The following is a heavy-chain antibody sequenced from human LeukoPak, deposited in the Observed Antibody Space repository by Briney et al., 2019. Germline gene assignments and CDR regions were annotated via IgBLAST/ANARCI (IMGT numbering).Heavy chain of an antibody. CDR3: AREGGDGSSYYYGMDV. Sequence: ASVKVSCKASGYTFTSYAMHWVRQAPGQRLEWMGWINAGNGNTKYSQKFQGGVTITRDTSASTAYMELSSLRSEDTAVYYCAREGGDGSSYYYGMDVWGQGTTVTVSS. CDR2: INAGNGNT. J-gene: IGHJ6*02. D-gene: IGHD5-24*01. CDR1: GYTFTSYA. V-gene: IGHV1-3*01.